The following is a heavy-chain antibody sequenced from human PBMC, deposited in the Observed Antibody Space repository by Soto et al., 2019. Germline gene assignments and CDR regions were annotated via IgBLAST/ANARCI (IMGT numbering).Heavy chain of an antibody. CDR1: GYSFTIYC. D-gene: IGHD2-8*01. CDR3: ARSMRYYYYGMDV. Sequence: GESLKIAGKGSGYSFTIYCIGWGLQMPGKGLEWMGIIYPGDSDTRYSPSFQGQVTISADKSISTAYLQWSSLKASDTAMYYCARSMRYYYYGMDVWGQGTTVTVSS. V-gene: IGHV5-51*01. J-gene: IGHJ6*02. CDR2: IYPGDSDT.